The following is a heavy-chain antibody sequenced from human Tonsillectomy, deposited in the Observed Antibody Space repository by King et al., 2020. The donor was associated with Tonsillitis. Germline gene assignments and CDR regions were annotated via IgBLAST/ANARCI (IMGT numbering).Heavy chain of an antibody. Sequence: QLQESGPGLVKPSENLSLTCTVSGGSISRYCWSWLRPPAGKGLEWIGHIYTSGTTNYNPSLKSRVTMSVDTSKNQFFLKLSSVTAADTAVYYCARDSRIRPLPEDYFDYWGQGTLVTVSS. D-gene: IGHD1-14*01. J-gene: IGHJ4*02. CDR3: ARDSRIRPLPEDYFDY. V-gene: IGHV4-4*07. CDR2: IYTSGTT. CDR1: GGSISRYC.